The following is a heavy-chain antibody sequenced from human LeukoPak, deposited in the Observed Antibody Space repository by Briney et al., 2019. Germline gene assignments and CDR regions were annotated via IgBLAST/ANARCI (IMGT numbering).Heavy chain of an antibody. CDR3: TRDGGVAVTPLDFDF. CDR1: GASISTHY. D-gene: IGHD6-19*01. J-gene: IGHJ4*02. CDR2: ISCRGST. Sequence: SETLSLTCTVFGASISTHYWSWIRQSPGKGLEWIGYISCRGSTDYNPSLRSRVTLSVDTSTNQISLRLMSVTAADTAVYYCTRDGGVAVTPLDFDFWGQGTLVTVSS. V-gene: IGHV4-59*11.